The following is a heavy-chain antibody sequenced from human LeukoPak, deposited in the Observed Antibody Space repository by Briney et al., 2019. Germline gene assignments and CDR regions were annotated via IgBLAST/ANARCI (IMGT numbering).Heavy chain of an antibody. D-gene: IGHD6-19*01. Sequence: GGSLRLSCAASGFTFNNFAMSWVRQAPGKGLEWVSTISGSGGSTFYADSVKGRFPISRDNSKNTLFLQMNSLRVEDTAIYYCAKAGSSGWSSSGGDYWGQGSLVIVSS. CDR2: ISGSGGST. CDR1: GFTFNNFA. J-gene: IGHJ4*02. CDR3: AKAGSSGWSSSGGDY. V-gene: IGHV3-23*01.